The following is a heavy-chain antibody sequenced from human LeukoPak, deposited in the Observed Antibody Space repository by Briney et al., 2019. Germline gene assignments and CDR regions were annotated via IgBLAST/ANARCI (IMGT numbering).Heavy chain of an antibody. Sequence: SVKVSCKASGGTFSSYAISWVRQAPGQGLEWVGRIIPILGIANYAQKFQGRVTITADKSTSTAYMELSSLRSEDTAVYYCASWEKDSSGYYDQISFDYWGQGTLVTVSS. D-gene: IGHD3-22*01. CDR2: IIPILGIA. CDR1: GGTFSSYA. J-gene: IGHJ4*02. CDR3: ASWEKDSSGYYDQISFDY. V-gene: IGHV1-69*04.